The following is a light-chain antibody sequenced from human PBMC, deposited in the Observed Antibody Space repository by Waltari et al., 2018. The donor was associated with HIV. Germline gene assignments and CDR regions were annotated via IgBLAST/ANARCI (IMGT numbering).Light chain of an antibody. CDR2: EDN. V-gene: IGLV6-57*01. Sequence: NFMLTQPHPVSESPGKTVTLSCTRTSGSIANNYVQWFQQRPGSIPTSLIYEDNKRPSGVPDRFSGSIDASSNSASLTIFGLQTEDEADYYCQSYDTNNYWVFGGGTKLTVL. CDR3: QSYDTNNYWV. CDR1: SGSIANNY. J-gene: IGLJ3*02.